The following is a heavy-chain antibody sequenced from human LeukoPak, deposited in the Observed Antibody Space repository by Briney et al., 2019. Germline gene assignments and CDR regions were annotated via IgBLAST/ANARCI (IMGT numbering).Heavy chain of an antibody. J-gene: IGHJ4*02. V-gene: IGHV3-9*01. D-gene: IGHD4-17*01. CDR3: ARSGAYGDYVDY. Sequence: GRSLRLSCAASGFTFDDYAMHWVRQAPGKGLEWVSGISWNSGSIGYADSVKGRFTISRDNAKNSLYLQMNSLRAEDTALYYCARSGAYGDYVDYWGQGTLVTVSS. CDR1: GFTFDDYA. CDR2: ISWNSGSI.